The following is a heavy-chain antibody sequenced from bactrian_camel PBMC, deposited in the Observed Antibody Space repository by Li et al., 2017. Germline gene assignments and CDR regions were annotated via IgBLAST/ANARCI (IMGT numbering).Heavy chain of an antibody. V-gene: IGHV3S6*01. J-gene: IGHJ4*01. CDR2: LNSDGSNI. CDR3: ATDRSVLVAVTTIQL. Sequence: HVQLVESGGGLVQPGGSLRLSRAASGFTFSNNGMTWVRQAPGKGLEWVSGLNSDGSNIYYADSVKGRFTISRDNAKNTLTLQLNSLKTEDMATYYCATDRSVLVAVTTIQLLGPGDPGHRL. CDR1: GFTFSNNG. D-gene: IGHD2*01.